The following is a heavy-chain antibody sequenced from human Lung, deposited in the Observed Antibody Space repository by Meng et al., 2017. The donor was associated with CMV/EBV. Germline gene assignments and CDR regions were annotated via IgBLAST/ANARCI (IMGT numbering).Heavy chain of an antibody. J-gene: IGHJ4*02. CDR3: ARTPVRFCNTHMCYAFDY. Sequence: ESGPNLVQPSEPLSVTCIVASDSITNYFWSWVRQPAGKGLEWIGRLYPDGSTDYNPSLSSRLTLSLDTSKIRFSLKLRSVTAADTAIYYCARTPVRFCNTHMCYAFDYWGQGALVTVSS. CDR1: SDSITNYF. D-gene: IGHD2-2*01. CDR2: LYPDGST. V-gene: IGHV4-4*07.